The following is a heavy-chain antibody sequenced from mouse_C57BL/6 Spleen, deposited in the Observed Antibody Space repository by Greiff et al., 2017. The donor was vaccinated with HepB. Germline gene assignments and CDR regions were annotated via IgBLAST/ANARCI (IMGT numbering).Heavy chain of an antibody. J-gene: IGHJ2*01. CDR1: GFTFSSYA. Sequence: DVMLVESGGGLVKPGGSLKLSCAASGFTFSSYAMSWVRQTPEKRLEWVATISDGGSYTYYPDNVKGRFTISRDNAKNNLYLQMSHLKSEDTAMYYCARGYLDYWGQGTTLTVSS. CDR2: ISDGGSYT. CDR3: ARGYLDY. V-gene: IGHV5-4*03.